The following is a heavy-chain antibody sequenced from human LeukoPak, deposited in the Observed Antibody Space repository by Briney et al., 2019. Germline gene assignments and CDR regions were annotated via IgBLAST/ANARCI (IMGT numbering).Heavy chain of an antibody. CDR3: ARDSAGDWNY. CDR2: ISSSSSYI. CDR1: GFTFSSYS. V-gene: IGHV3-21*01. Sequence: GGSLRLSCAASGFTFSSYSMNWVRQAPGKGLEWVSSISSSSSYIYYADSVKGRFTISRDHAKNSLYLQMNSLRAEDTAVYYCARDSAGDWNYWGQGTLVTVSS. D-gene: IGHD3-10*01. J-gene: IGHJ4*02.